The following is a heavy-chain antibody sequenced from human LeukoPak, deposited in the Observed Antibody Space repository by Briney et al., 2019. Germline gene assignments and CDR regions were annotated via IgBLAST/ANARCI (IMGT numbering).Heavy chain of an antibody. J-gene: IGHJ4*02. CDR2: INHSGST. CDR1: GGSFRGYY. V-gene: IGHV4-34*01. D-gene: IGHD6-13*01. Sequence: SETLSLTCAVSGGSFRGYYWSWIRQPPGKGLEWIGEINHSGSTNYNPSLKSRVTISVDTSKNQFSLKVTSVTAADTAVYFCARFRVTAVGSYYFDYWGQGTLVAVTS. CDR3: ARFRVTAVGSYYFDY.